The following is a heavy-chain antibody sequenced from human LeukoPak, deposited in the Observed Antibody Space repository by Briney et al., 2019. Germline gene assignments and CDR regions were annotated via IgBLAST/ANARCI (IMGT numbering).Heavy chain of an antibody. Sequence: PGGSLRLSCAASGFTFSSYGIHWVSQAPGKGLEWVAVVWYDGSEKYYADSVKGRFTISRDNSKNTLYLQMNSLRAEDTAIYYCARDRGDPDYYFDQWGQGTLVTVSS. V-gene: IGHV3-33*01. CDR3: ARDRGDPDYYFDQ. J-gene: IGHJ4*02. CDR1: GFTFSSYG. D-gene: IGHD7-27*01. CDR2: VWYDGSEK.